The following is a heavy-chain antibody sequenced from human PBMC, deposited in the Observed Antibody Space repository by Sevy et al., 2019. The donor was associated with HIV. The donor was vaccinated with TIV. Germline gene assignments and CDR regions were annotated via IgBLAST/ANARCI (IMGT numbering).Heavy chain of an antibody. D-gene: IGHD1-26*01. Sequence: SETLSLTCTVSGGSITSLYWNWIRQPPGKGLEWIANIYYNGHINYNPSPKSRVTLSLDTSKNQFSLRLSSVTAADTAMYYCAGENAWGRGYSWGQGTLVTVYS. CDR2: IYYNGHI. V-gene: IGHV4-59*08. J-gene: IGHJ4*02. CDR3: AGENAWGRGYS. CDR1: GGSITSLY.